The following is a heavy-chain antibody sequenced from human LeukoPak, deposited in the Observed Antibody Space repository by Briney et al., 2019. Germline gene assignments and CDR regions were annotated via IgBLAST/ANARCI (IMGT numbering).Heavy chain of an antibody. J-gene: IGHJ6*02. CDR1: GYTFTGYY. CDR3: ARVIAAAGTHYYYYGMDV. D-gene: IGHD6-13*01. Sequence: ASVKVSCKASGYTFTGYYMHWVRQAPGQGLEWMGRINPNSGGTNYAQKFQGRFTMTRDTSISTAYMELSRLRSDDAAVYYCARVIAAAGTHYYYYGMDVWGQGTTVTVSS. CDR2: INPNSGGT. V-gene: IGHV1-2*02.